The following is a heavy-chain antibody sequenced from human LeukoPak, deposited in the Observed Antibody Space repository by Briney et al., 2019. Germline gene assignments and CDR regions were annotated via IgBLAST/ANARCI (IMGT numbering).Heavy chain of an antibody. CDR2: MYYSGSI. CDR1: GGSISSGDYY. Sequence: SQTLSLTCTVSGGSISSGDYYWGWIRQPPSKGLEWIGSMYYSGSIFYSPSLKSRVTISINTSKTQFSLKVSSVTAADTAVYYCARTRVPGSYSPKGPFDYWGQGTLVTVSS. CDR3: ARTRVPGSYSPKGPFDY. V-gene: IGHV4-39*07. J-gene: IGHJ4*02. D-gene: IGHD1-26*01.